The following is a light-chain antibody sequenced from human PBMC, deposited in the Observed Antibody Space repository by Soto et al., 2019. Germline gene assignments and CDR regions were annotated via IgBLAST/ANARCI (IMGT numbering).Light chain of an antibody. CDR2: DAS. V-gene: IGKV3-11*01. CDR3: QQLRT. J-gene: IGKJ1*01. Sequence: EIVLTQSPATLSLSPVERATLSCRASQSVSSYLAWYQQKPCQAPRLLIYDASSRATGIPDRFSGSGSGTDFTLTISRLEPEDFAVYYYQQLRTFGQGTKVDIK. CDR1: QSVSSY.